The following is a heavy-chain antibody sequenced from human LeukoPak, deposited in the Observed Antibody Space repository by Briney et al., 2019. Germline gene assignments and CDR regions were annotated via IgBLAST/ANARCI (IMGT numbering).Heavy chain of an antibody. CDR3: ARNIAARSFDY. V-gene: IGHV4-61*01. CDR2: IYYSGST. CDR1: GGSISSSSYY. D-gene: IGHD6-6*01. J-gene: IGHJ4*02. Sequence: SETLSLTCTVSGGSISSSSYYWSWIRQPPGKGLEWIGYIYYSGSTNYNPSLKSRVTISVDTSKNQFSLKLSSVTAADTAVYYCARNIAARSFDYWGQGTLVTVSS.